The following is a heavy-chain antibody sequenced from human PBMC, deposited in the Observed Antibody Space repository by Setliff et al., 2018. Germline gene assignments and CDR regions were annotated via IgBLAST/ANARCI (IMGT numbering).Heavy chain of an antibody. CDR3: ARRGMSSSWFQGYFDY. D-gene: IGHD6-13*01. Sequence: SETLSLTCTVSGVSISDFFWGWIRQPPGKGLEWIGSIYYSGSTYYNPSLKSRVTISVDTSKNQFSLKLSSVTAADTAVYYCARRGMSSSWFQGYFDYWGQGTLVTVSS. V-gene: IGHV4-39*01. CDR1: GVSISDFF. CDR2: IYYSGST. J-gene: IGHJ4*02.